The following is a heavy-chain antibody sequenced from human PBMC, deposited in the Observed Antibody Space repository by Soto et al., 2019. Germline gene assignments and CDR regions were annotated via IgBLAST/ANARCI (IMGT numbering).Heavy chain of an antibody. CDR1: GFDFSTYA. CDR3: AKGQKYPSRLDC. Sequence: GGSLRLCCAASGFDFSTYAMYWVRRAPGKGLKRVKAFSGSGENTYYADSVKGRFTISRDNSKNTLYLQMNSLRLEDTALYYCAKGQKYPSRLDCWGQGTLVTVSS. J-gene: IGHJ4*02. CDR2: FSGSGENT. V-gene: IGHV3-23*01. D-gene: IGHD2-2*02.